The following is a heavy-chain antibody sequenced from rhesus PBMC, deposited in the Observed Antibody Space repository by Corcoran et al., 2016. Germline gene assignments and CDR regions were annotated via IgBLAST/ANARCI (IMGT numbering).Heavy chain of an antibody. CDR3: AGYHAPPAYNWSVFLDY. D-gene: IGHD1-26*01. Sequence: QVQLQESGPGLVKPSETLSLTCAVSGGPFRSYWWSWTRQPPGKGLAWIGEINGNSGRTNCNPSHKRRVTITKDASKTQFSLKLGSVTAADAAVYYCAGYHAPPAYNWSVFLDYWGQGVLVTVSS. J-gene: IGHJ4*01. V-gene: IGHV4-80*01. CDR1: GGPFRSYW. CDR2: INGNSGRT.